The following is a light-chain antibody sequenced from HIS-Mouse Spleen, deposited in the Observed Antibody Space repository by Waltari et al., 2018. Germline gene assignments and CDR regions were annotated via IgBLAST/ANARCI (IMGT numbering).Light chain of an antibody. CDR1: SSDVGSYNL. V-gene: IGLV2-23*01. CDR3: CSYAGSSTWV. J-gene: IGLJ3*02. Sequence: QSALTQPASVSGSPGQSITISCTGTSSDVGSYNLVSWYQQHPGKAPKRMIYEGSKRPSGGSNRFSGSKSGNTASLTISGLQAEDEADYYCCSYAGSSTWVFGGGTKLTVL. CDR2: EGS.